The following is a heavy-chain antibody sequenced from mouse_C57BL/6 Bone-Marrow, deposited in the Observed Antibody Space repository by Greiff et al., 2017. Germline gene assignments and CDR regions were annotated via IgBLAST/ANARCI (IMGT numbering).Heavy chain of an antibody. Sequence: EVKLMESGGGLVKPGGSLKLSCAASGFTFSDYGMHWVRQAPEKGLEWVAYISSGSSTIYYADTVKGRFTISRDNAKNTLFLQMTSLRSEDTAMYYCERHLLRPLMDYWGQGTSVTVSS. CDR1: GFTFSDYG. D-gene: IGHD1-2*01. V-gene: IGHV5-17*01. CDR3: ERHLLRPLMDY. J-gene: IGHJ4*01. CDR2: ISSGSSTI.